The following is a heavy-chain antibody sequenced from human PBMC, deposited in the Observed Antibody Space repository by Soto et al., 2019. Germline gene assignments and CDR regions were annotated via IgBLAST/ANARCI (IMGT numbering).Heavy chain of an antibody. CDR3: ARSTIYGVVTFSGRDV. CDR1: GDSVSSNSAA. CDR2: TYYRSKWYN. Sequence: PSPTLSLTCAISGDSVSSNSAAWNWIRQSPSRGLEWLGRTYYRSKWYNDYAVSVKSRITINPDTSKNQFSLQLNSVTPEDTAVYYCARSTIYGVVTFSGRDVWCQGTTVTVSS. J-gene: IGHJ6*02. D-gene: IGHD3-3*01. V-gene: IGHV6-1*01.